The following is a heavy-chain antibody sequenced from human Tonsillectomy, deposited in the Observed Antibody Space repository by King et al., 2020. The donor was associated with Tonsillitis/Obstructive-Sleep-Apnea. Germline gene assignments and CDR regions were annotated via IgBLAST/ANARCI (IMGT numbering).Heavy chain of an antibody. Sequence: QLQESGPGLEKPSETLSLTCNVSDGSIRSSSYYWGWIRQPPGKGLEWIGSIYYSGSTYYNSSLKSRVTISADTSKNQFSLKLSSVTAADTAVYYCAGNCNGGSCYGDAFDIWGQGTMVTVSA. CDR2: IYYSGST. J-gene: IGHJ3*02. CDR3: AGNCNGGSCYGDAFDI. D-gene: IGHD2-15*01. CDR1: DGSIRSSSYY. V-gene: IGHV4-39*01.